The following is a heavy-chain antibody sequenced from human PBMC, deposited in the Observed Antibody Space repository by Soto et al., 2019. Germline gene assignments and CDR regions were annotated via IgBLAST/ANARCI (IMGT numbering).Heavy chain of an antibody. Sequence: EVQLLESGGGLVQPGGSLRLSCAASRFPFSNYAMSWVRRTPGKGLEWVSGISDTGGRTDYAESVKGRFTISRDKSSTLFLQMNSLRSEDTAVYYCARAGTNWSYYPDYWGQGTLVTVSS. D-gene: IGHD1-26*01. CDR1: RFPFSNYA. CDR2: ISDTGGRT. CDR3: ARAGTNWSYYPDY. J-gene: IGHJ4*02. V-gene: IGHV3-23*01.